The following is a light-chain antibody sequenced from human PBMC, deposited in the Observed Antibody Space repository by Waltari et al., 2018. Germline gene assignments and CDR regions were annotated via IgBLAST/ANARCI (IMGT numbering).Light chain of an antibody. V-gene: IGLV2-14*01. CDR3: SSYTSNSRV. J-gene: IGLJ3*02. Sequence: QSALTQPASVSGSPGQSITISCTGTSSAIGGSNYVSWYQHHPGKAPKLIIYEVSNRPSGVSNRFSGSKSGNTASLTISGLQAEDEADYYCSSYTSNSRVFGAGTKLTVL. CDR2: EVS. CDR1: SSAIGGSNY.